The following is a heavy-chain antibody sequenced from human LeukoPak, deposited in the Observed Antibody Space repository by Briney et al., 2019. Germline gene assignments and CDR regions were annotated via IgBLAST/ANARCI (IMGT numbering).Heavy chain of an antibody. D-gene: IGHD3-10*01. J-gene: IGHJ4*02. CDR1: GYTFTGYY. Sequence: ASVKVSCKASGYTFTGYYMHWVRQAPGQGLEWMGWINPNSGGTNYAQKFQGRVTMTRDTYISTAYMELSRLRPDDTAVYYCARGGSVRGGGANYWGQGTLVTVSS. CDR3: ARGGSVRGGGANY. V-gene: IGHV1-2*02. CDR2: INPNSGGT.